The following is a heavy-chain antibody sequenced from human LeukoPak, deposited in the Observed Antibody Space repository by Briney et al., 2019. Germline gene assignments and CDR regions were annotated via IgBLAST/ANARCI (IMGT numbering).Heavy chain of an antibody. CDR1: GFTFSSYG. D-gene: IGHD1-20*01. Sequence: GRSLRLSCAASGFTFSSYGMHWVRQAPGKGLEWVAVMSYDGSNKYYADSVKGRFTISRDNPKNTLYLQMNSLRAEDTAVYYCAKDSNNVSPYYFDHWGQGTLVTVSS. V-gene: IGHV3-30*18. CDR2: MSYDGSNK. J-gene: IGHJ4*02. CDR3: AKDSNNVSPYYFDH.